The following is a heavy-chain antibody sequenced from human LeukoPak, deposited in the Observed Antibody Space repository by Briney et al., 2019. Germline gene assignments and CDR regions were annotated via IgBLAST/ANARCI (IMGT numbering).Heavy chain of an antibody. V-gene: IGHV1-8*01. CDR1: GYTFTSCD. CDR3: ARVGAYCTSTSCLDY. J-gene: IGHJ4*02. CDR2: MNPNSGNT. Sequence: ASVKVSCKASGYTFTSCDINWVRQATGQGLEWMGWMNPNSGNTGYAQKFQGRVTMTRSTSISTAYMELRSLTSDDTAVYYCARVGAYCTSTSCLDYWGQGTLVTVSS. D-gene: IGHD2-2*01.